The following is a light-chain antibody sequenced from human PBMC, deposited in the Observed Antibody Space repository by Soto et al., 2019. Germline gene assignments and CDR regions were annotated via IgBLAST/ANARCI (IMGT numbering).Light chain of an antibody. Sequence: DIQVTQSPSSLSASVGDRVTITCRASQGILTYLAWYQQKPGQVPELLIQAASTLQPGVPSRFSGSGSGTEFTLTIISRQPEDVATDYCQKYDSAPWTFGRGTKVDIK. CDR2: AAS. CDR1: QGILTY. V-gene: IGKV1-27*01. CDR3: QKYDSAPWT. J-gene: IGKJ1*01.